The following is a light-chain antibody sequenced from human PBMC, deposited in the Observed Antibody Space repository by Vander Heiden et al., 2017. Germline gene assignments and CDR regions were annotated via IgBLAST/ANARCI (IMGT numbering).Light chain of an antibody. V-gene: IGKV4-1*01. J-gene: IGKJ4*01. CDR2: WAS. CDR1: QSVLYSSNNKNY. Sequence: DIVMTLSPVSLAVSVGERATINCKSSQSVLYSSNNKNYLAWYQQKPGQPPKLLIYWASTRESGVPDRFSGSGSGTDFTLTISSLQAEDVAVYYCQQYYSTPPTFGEGTKVXIK. CDR3: QQYYSTPPT.